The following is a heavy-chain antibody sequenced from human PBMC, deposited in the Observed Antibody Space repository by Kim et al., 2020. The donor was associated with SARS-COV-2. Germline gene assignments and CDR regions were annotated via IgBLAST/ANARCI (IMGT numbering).Heavy chain of an antibody. CDR3: ARHNYMVV. J-gene: IGHJ6*03. CDR1: GYSIRTHHY. CDR2: IYHSGET. V-gene: IGHV4-38-2*02. Sequence: SETLSLTCTVSGYSIRTHHYWGWIRQPPGKGLEWIGSIYHSGETFYNSSLSSRVTVSVDTSKNQFSLTLNSVTAADTAVYYCARHNYMVVWGQGTTVTVSS.